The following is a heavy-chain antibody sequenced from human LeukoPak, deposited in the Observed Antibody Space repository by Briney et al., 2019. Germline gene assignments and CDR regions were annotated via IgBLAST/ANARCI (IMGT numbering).Heavy chain of an antibody. Sequence: GGSLRLSCAASGFTFSSYSMNWVRQAPGKGLEWVSYITGSSSTIYYADSVKGRFTISRDNAENSLYLQMNSLRAEDTAVYYCAKSAPTIVVVPAAIYYYYYMDVWGKGTTVTISS. CDR3: AKSAPTIVVVPAAIYYYYYMDV. CDR1: GFTFSSYS. D-gene: IGHD2-2*02. J-gene: IGHJ6*03. CDR2: ITGSSSTI. V-gene: IGHV3-48*01.